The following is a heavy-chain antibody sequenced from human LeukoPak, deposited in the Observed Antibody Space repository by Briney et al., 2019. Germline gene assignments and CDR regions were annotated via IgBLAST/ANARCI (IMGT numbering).Heavy chain of an antibody. CDR2: IYHSGST. Sequence: KPSETLSPNCAVSGYSISSGYYWGWIRQPPGKGLEWIGSIYHSGSTYYNPSLKSRVTISVDTSKNQFSLKLSSVTAADTAVYYCARGRGLQSFDPWGQGTLVTVSS. CDR3: ARGRGLQSFDP. D-gene: IGHD4-11*01. J-gene: IGHJ5*02. V-gene: IGHV4-38-2*01. CDR1: GYSISSGYY.